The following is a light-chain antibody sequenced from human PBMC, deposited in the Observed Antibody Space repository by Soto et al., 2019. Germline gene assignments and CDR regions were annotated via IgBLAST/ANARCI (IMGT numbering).Light chain of an antibody. Sequence: EIVLTQSPGTLSLSPGEGATLSCRASQSVYNNYLAWYQQKPGQAPRLLISGASSRATGISDRFSGSGSGTDFTLTISRLESEDFAVYYCQRYGSSPPYTFGQGTKLEIK. J-gene: IGKJ2*01. V-gene: IGKV3-20*01. CDR3: QRYGSSPPYT. CDR1: QSVYNNY. CDR2: GAS.